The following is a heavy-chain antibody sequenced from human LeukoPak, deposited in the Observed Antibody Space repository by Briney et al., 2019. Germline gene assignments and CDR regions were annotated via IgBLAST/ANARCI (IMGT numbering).Heavy chain of an antibody. D-gene: IGHD2-15*01. CDR2: IYYSGST. J-gene: IGHJ4*02. V-gene: IGHV4-59*01. Sequence: SETLSLTCTVSGGSICSYYWSWIRQPPGKGLEWIGYIYYSGSTNYNPSLKSRVTISVDTSKNQFSLKLSSVTAADTAVYYCARGIFPDYWGQGTLVTVSS. CDR1: GGSICSYY. CDR3: ARGIFPDY.